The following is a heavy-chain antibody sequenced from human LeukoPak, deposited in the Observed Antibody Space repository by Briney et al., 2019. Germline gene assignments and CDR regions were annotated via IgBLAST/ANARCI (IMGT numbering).Heavy chain of an antibody. CDR2: IDPNSGGT. J-gene: IGHJ4*02. Sequence: ASVKVSCKASGYTFSDYSMHWVRQAPGQGLEWMGWIDPNSGGTNYAQKFQGRVTMTRATSISTAYMEVSSLRSDDTAVYFCAREQGFAVAGAFDYWGQGTLVTVSS. V-gene: IGHV1-2*02. CDR1: GYTFSDYS. CDR3: AREQGFAVAGAFDY. D-gene: IGHD6-19*01.